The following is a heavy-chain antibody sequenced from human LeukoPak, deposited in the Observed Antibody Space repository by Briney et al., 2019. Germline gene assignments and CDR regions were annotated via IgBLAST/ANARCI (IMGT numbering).Heavy chain of an antibody. CDR1: GFTFSSYW. CDR2: INTDGSST. D-gene: IGHD6-13*01. J-gene: IGHJ4*02. V-gene: IGHV3-74*01. CDR3: AREGSSSWYPIDY. Sequence: GGSLRLSCAASGFTFSSYWMHWVRQAPGKGLVWVSRINTDGSSTSYADSVKGRFTISRDNAKNTLYLQMNSLRAEDTAVYYCAREGSSSWYPIDYWGQGTLVTVSS.